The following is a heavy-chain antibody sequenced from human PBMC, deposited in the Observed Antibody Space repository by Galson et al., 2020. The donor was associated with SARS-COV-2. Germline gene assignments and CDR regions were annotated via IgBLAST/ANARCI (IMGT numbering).Heavy chain of an antibody. V-gene: IGHV1-18*01. CDR1: GYTFTSYG. CDR2: ISAYNGNT. Sequence: GESLKISCKASGYTFTSYGISWVRQAPGQGLEWMGWISAYNGNTNYAQKLQGRVTMTTDTSTSTAYMELRSLRSDDTAVYYCARVSLRYCSSTSCYSFGYWGQGTLVTVSS. CDR3: ARVSLRYCSSTSCYSFGY. J-gene: IGHJ4*02. D-gene: IGHD2-2*01.